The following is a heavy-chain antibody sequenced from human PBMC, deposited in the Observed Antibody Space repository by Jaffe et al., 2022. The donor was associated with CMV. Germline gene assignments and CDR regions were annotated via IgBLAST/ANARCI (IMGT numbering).Heavy chain of an antibody. CDR2: IWYDGSNK. CDR3: ARDGPGLGGYFDY. Sequence: QVQLVESGGGVVQPGRSLRLSCAASGFTFSSYGMHWVRQAPGKGLEWVAVIWYDGSNKYYADSVKGRFTISRDNSKNTLYLQMNSLRAEDTAVYYCARDGPGLGGYFDYWGQGTLVTVSS. J-gene: IGHJ4*02. CDR1: GFTFSSYG. V-gene: IGHV3-33*01.